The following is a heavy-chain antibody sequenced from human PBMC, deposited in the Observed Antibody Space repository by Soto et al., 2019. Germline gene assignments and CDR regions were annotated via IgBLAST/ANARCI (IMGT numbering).Heavy chain of an antibody. V-gene: IGHV3-23*01. D-gene: IGHD3-10*01. CDR3: VKNSGWFNT. J-gene: IGHJ5*02. Sequence: QLLQSGGGLVQPGGSLTLSFAASGFTFGTTDMSWVRQAPGEGLEWVSTIDGSGGITYYAVSVKGRFTISRDNSRNTVYLQMNSLRGDDTALYYCVKNSGWFNTWGQGALVTVSS. CDR1: GFTFGTTD. CDR2: IDGSGGIT.